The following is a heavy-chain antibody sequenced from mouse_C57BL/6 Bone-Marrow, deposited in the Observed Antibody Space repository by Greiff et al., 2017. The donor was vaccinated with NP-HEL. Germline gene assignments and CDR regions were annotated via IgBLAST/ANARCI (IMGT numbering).Heavy chain of an antibody. CDR2: IHPSDSDT. D-gene: IGHD2-4*01. CDR1: GYTFTSYW. Sequence: QVQLQQPGAELVKPGASVKVSCKASGYTFTSYWMHWVKQRPGQGLEWIGRIHPSDSDTNYNEKFKGKATFTADTSSNTAYMQLSSLTTEDSAIYYCASQMGNYDWGNYVDYWGQGTTLTVSS. J-gene: IGHJ2*01. CDR3: ASQMGNYDWGNYVDY. V-gene: IGHV1-74*01.